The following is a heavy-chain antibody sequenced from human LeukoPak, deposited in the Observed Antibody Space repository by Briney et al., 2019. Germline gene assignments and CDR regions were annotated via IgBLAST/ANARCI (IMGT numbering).Heavy chain of an antibody. CDR2: IYYSGST. CDR1: GGSISRGDYY. V-gene: IGHV4-30-4*08. J-gene: IGHJ4*02. Sequence: PSETLSLTCTVSGGSISRGDYYWSWIRQPPGKGLEGIGYIYYSGSTYYNPSLKSRVTISVDTSKNQFSLKLSSVTAADTAVYYCARSGVQTNTIFGVAIDYWGQGTLVTVSS. D-gene: IGHD3-3*01. CDR3: ARSGVQTNTIFGVAIDY.